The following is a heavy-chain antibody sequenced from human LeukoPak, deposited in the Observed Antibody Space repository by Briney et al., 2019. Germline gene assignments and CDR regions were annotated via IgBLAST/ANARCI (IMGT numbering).Heavy chain of an antibody. CDR1: GFTFSGSA. J-gene: IGHJ4*02. Sequence: GGSLRLSCAASGFTFSGSAMHWVRQASGKGLEWVGRIRSKANSYATAYAASVKGRFTISRDNTKNTLYLQLNSLRAEDTAVYYCARWDILTGSGDSWGQGALVTVSS. CDR3: ARWDILTGSGDS. CDR2: IRSKANSYAT. V-gene: IGHV3-73*01. D-gene: IGHD3-9*01.